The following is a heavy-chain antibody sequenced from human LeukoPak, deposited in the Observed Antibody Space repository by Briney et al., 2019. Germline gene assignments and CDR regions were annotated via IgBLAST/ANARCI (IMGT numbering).Heavy chain of an antibody. D-gene: IGHD3-16*02. CDR1: GFIFRNYW. V-gene: IGHV3-7*01. CDR2: IKEDGSEK. Sequence: GGSPRLSCAASGFIFRNYWMSWVRQAPGKGLEWVANIKEDGSEKYYVESVKGRCTISRDNAKNSLYLQMSSLRAEDTAVYYCARGVIIRGRLDPWGQGTLVTVSP. CDR3: ARGVIIRGRLDP. J-gene: IGHJ5*02.